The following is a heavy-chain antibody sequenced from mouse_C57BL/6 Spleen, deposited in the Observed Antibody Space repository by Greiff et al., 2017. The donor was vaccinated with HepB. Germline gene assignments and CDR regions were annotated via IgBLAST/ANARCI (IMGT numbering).Heavy chain of an antibody. CDR1: GYTFTSYW. CDR2: IHPNSGST. Sequence: VQLQQSGAELVKPGASVKLSCKASGYTFTSYWMHWVKQRPGQGLEWIGMIHPNSGSTNYNEKFKSEATLTVDKSSSTAYMQLSSLTSEDSAVYYCARSLITTVVAPYYYAMDYWGQGTSVTVSS. V-gene: IGHV1-64*01. J-gene: IGHJ4*01. CDR3: ARSLITTVVAPYYYAMDY. D-gene: IGHD1-1*01.